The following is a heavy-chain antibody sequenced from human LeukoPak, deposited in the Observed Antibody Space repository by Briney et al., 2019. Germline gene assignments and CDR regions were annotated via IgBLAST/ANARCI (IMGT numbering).Heavy chain of an antibody. CDR2: IYYSGST. CDR3: ARTQGNAFDI. CDR1: GGSISSYY. Sequence: SQTLSLTCTVSGGSISSYYWSWIRQPPGKGLEWIGYIYYSGSTNYNPSLKSRVTISVDTSKNQFSLKLSSVTAADTAVYYCARTQGNAFDIWGQGTMVTVSS. V-gene: IGHV4-59*01. J-gene: IGHJ3*02.